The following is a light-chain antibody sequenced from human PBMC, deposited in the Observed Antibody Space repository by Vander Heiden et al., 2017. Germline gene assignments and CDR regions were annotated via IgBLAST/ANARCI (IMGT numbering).Light chain of an antibody. V-gene: IGKV3-15*01. CDR3: QLDWT. Sequence: EIVMTQSPATLSVSPGERATLSCRASQSVSSNLAWYQQKPGQAPRPLIYGASTRATGIPDRFSGSGSGTEFTLTISSLQSEDFAGYYGQLDWTFGQGTKVEIK. J-gene: IGKJ1*01. CDR2: GAS. CDR1: QSVSSN.